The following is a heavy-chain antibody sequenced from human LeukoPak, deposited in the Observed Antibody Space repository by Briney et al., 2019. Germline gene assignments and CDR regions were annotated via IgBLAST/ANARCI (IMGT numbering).Heavy chain of an antibody. Sequence: ASVKVSCKASGYTFTSYGISWVRQAPGQGLEWMGWISAYNGNTNYAQKLQGRVTMTTDTSTSTAYMELRSLRSDDTAVYYCARDRVIVVVPAAIPTNRYYYYGMDVWGQGTMVTVSS. V-gene: IGHV1-18*01. CDR1: GYTFTSYG. CDR3: ARDRVIVVVPAAIPTNRYYYYGMDV. J-gene: IGHJ6*02. D-gene: IGHD2-2*01. CDR2: ISAYNGNT.